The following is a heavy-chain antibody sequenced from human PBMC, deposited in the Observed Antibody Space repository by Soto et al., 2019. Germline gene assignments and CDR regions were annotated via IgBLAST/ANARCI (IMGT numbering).Heavy chain of an antibody. CDR1: GFSLSNARMG. CDR3: ARIPPYCSSTSCFYYYYGMDV. Sequence: SGPTLVNPTETLTLTCTVSGFSLSNARMGVSWIRQPPGKALEWLAHIFSNDEKSYSTSLKSRLTISKDTSKSQVVLTMTNMDPVDTATYYCARIPPYCSSTSCFYYYYGMDVWGQRTTVTVSS. D-gene: IGHD2-2*01. J-gene: IGHJ6*02. V-gene: IGHV2-26*01. CDR2: IFSNDEK.